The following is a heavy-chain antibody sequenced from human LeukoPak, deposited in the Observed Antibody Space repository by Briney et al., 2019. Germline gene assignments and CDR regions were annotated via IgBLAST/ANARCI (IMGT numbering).Heavy chain of an antibody. CDR1: GDSISSSDYY. D-gene: IGHD3-3*01. J-gene: IGHJ6*03. V-gene: IGHV4-39*01. CDR2: FYYSGNT. Sequence: SETLSLTCTVSGDSISSSDYYWGWIRQPPGKGLEWIGSFYYSGNTYYNPSLKSRVTISVDPSKNQLSLKLSSVTAADTAVYYCARVRYWSPDFWSGYYYYYMDVWGKGTTVTVSS. CDR3: ARVRYWSPDFWSGYYYYYMDV.